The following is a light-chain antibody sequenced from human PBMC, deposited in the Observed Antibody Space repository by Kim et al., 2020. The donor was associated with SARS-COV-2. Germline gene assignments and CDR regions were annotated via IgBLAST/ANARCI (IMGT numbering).Light chain of an antibody. Sequence: ASIGDRVTITCRASQGISSYLAWYQQKPGKAPKLLIYAASTLQSGVPSRFSGSGSGTDFTLTISCLQSEDFATYYCQQYYSYPWTFGQGTKVDIK. CDR1: QGISSY. CDR3: QQYYSYPWT. V-gene: IGKV1-8*01. CDR2: AAS. J-gene: IGKJ1*01.